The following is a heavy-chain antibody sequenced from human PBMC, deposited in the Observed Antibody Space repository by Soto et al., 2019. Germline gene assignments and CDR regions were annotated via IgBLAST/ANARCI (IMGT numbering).Heavy chain of an antibody. V-gene: IGHV2-5*02. D-gene: IGHD6-13*01. CDR3: AHYSSTSSFDY. J-gene: IGHJ4*02. CDR1: GFSLSTSGMG. Sequence: QITLKESGPTLVKPTQPFTLACTFSGFSLSTSGMGVGWIRQPPGKALEWLALIYWDDDKRYSPSLKSSLTITKDTSKNQVVLTMTNMDPVDTATYYCAHYSSTSSFDYWGQGTLVTVSS. CDR2: IYWDDDK.